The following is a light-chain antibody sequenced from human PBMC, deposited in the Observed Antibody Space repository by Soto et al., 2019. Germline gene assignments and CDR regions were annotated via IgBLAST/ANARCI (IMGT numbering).Light chain of an antibody. Sequence: DIEVTQSPLPLPVTPGESVSISCKSSQSLLQSSGYNYLDWYLKKPGQSPQLVIYLASNRAPGVLDRISGSGSGTDFTLRISRVEAEDVGVNYCIQALETVWTFGQGTKVEIK. CDR2: LAS. CDR1: QSLLQSSGYNY. J-gene: IGKJ1*01. CDR3: IQALETVWT. V-gene: IGKV2-28*01.